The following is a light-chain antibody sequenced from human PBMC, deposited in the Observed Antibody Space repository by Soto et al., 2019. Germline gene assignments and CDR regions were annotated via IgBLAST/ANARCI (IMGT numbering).Light chain of an antibody. CDR2: WAS. CDR3: QQYYSTLWA. CDR1: QSVLYSSNNKNY. Sequence: DIVMTQSPDSLAVSLGERATINCKSSQSVLYSSNNKNYLAWYQQKPGQPPKLLIYWASTRESVVPDRFSGSGSGIDFTLTISSLQAEDVAVYYCQQYYSTLWAFGQGTKVEIK. V-gene: IGKV4-1*01. J-gene: IGKJ1*01.